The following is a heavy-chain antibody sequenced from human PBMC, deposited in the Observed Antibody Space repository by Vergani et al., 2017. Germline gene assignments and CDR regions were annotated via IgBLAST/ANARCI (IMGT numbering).Heavy chain of an antibody. V-gene: IGHV1-69*04. CDR3: QYRSSSGRVGGIDY. D-gene: IGHD6-6*01. Sequence: QVQLVQSGAEVKKPGSSVKVSCKASGGTFSSYAISWVRQAPGQGLEWMGRIIPILGIANYAQKFQGRVTITADKSTSTAYMELSSLRSEDTAVYYCQYRSSSGRVGGIDYWGQGTLVTVSS. J-gene: IGHJ4*02. CDR2: IIPILGIA. CDR1: GGTFSSYA.